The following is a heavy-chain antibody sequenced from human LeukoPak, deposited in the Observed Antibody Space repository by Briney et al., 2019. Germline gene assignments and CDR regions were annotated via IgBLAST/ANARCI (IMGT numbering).Heavy chain of an antibody. J-gene: IGHJ4*02. CDR3: ARDADSSSYVY. V-gene: IGHV1-69*04. D-gene: IGHD6-13*01. CDR2: IIPILGIA. CDR1: GGTFSSYA. Sequence: GSSVKVSCKASGGTFSSYAISWVRQAPGQGLEWMGRIIPILGIADYAQKFQGRVTITADKSTSTAYMELSSLRSEDTAVYYCARDADSSSYVYWGQGTLVTVSS.